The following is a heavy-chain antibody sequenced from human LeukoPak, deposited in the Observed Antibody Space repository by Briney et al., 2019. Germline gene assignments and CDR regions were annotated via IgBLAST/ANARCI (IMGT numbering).Heavy chain of an antibody. CDR1: GFTFSSYG. CDR2: INQDANER. Sequence: GGSLRLSCAASGFTFSSYGMHWVRQAPGKGLEWVANINQDANERYYVDSVKGRYTISRDNAKNSLYLQVNSLRAEDTAVYYCAAGDSFDYWGQGALVTVSS. V-gene: IGHV3-7*01. J-gene: IGHJ4*02. CDR3: AAGDSFDY.